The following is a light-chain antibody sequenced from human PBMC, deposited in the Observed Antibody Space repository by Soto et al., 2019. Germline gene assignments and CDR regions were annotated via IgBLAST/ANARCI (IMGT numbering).Light chain of an antibody. V-gene: IGKV1-9*01. Sequence: DIQLTQSPSFLSASVGDTVTITCRASQGISTYLAWYQQKPGKAPKNLIYGASTLQSGVPSRFSGSGSGTEFTLTISSLQPEDFATYYCQGHSTYPRTFGPGTKVEIK. CDR3: QGHSTYPRT. J-gene: IGKJ1*01. CDR2: GAS. CDR1: QGISTY.